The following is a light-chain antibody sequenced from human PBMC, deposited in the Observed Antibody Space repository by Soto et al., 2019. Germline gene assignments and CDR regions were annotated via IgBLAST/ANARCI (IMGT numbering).Light chain of an antibody. Sequence: DLQMTQSPSSLSASVGDRVILTCRASQTIRTSLNWYQQKPGKAPKLLIYAASTLHSGVPSRFSGSGSATDFTLSISNLQPEDFATYFYQQTYATPPTFGQGTKVEI. CDR1: QTIRTS. CDR2: AAS. J-gene: IGKJ1*01. CDR3: QQTYATPPT. V-gene: IGKV1-39*01.